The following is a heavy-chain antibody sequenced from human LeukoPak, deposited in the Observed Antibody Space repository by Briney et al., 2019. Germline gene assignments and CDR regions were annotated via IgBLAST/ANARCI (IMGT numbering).Heavy chain of an antibody. CDR1: GFTFSSYA. V-gene: IGHV3-30-3*01. J-gene: IGHJ6*02. Sequence: PGGSLRLSCAASGFTFSSYAMHWVRQAPGKGLEWVAVISYDGSNKYYADSVKGRFTISRDNSKNTLYLQMNSLRAEDTAVYYCARDALGYCSSTSCPYYYYYGMDVWGQGTTVTVSS. CDR3: ARDALGYCSSTSCPYYYYYGMDV. D-gene: IGHD2-2*01. CDR2: ISYDGSNK.